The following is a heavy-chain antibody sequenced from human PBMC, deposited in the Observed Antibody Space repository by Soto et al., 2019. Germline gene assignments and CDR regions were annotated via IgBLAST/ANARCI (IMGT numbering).Heavy chain of an antibody. D-gene: IGHD2-2*01. Sequence: EEQLVESGGGMVQPGGSLRLSCAASGFTFSIDEMNWVRQVPGKGLEWVSYISSSGTTIFYSDSVKGRFTISRDNVKNSLLLQMSNLTVEDRAVYYCARGLPATPAKGDCWGQGPLVTVSS. CDR1: GFTFSIDE. V-gene: IGHV3-48*03. J-gene: IGHJ4*02. CDR2: ISSSGTTI. CDR3: ARGLPATPAKGDC.